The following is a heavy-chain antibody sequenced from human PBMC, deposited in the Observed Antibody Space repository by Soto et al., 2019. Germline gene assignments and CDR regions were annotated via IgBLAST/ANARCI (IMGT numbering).Heavy chain of an antibody. J-gene: IGHJ4*02. Sequence: VQLVESGGALVQPGGSLRLSCAASGFTFSTYWMSWVRQAPGKGLEWVANIKQDGSKKHYVDSVKGRFSLSRDNAKNSLYLQMTGLSAEETPVYYCARGAYWGGEGYHHFAFWGQGTLVPVSS. CDR2: IKQDGSKK. CDR3: ARGAYWGGEGYHHFAF. CDR1: GFTFSTYW. V-gene: IGHV3-7*04. D-gene: IGHD2-21*01.